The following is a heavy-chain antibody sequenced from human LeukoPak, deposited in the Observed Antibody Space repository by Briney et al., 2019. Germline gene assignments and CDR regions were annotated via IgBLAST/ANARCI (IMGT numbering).Heavy chain of an antibody. J-gene: IGHJ4*02. CDR1: GGTFSSHA. D-gene: IGHD5-12*01. Sequence: SVKVSCKASGGTFSSHAISLVRQAPGQGLEWVGGIIPIFGTTNYAQKFQGRATITTDESTSTGYMELRSLRSDDTAVYYCARGDSGYDYGFDNWGQGTLVTVSS. V-gene: IGHV1-69*05. CDR2: IIPIFGTT. CDR3: ARGDSGYDYGFDN.